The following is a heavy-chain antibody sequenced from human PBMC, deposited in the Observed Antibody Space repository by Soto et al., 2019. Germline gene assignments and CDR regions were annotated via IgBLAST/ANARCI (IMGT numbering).Heavy chain of an antibody. J-gene: IGHJ4*02. CDR3: ARVSGRIQLWARQIWDY. CDR1: GYTFTSYG. CDR2: ISAYNGNT. V-gene: IGHV1-18*04. D-gene: IGHD5-18*01. Sequence: QVQLVQSGAEVKKPGASVKVSCKASGYTFTSYGIRWVRQAPGQGLEWMGWISAYNGNTNYAQKLQGRVTMTTDTSTSTAYMELRSLRSDDTAVYYCARVSGRIQLWARQIWDYWGQGTLVTVSS.